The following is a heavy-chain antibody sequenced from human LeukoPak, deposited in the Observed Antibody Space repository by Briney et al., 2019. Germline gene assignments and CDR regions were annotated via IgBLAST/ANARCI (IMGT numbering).Heavy chain of an antibody. CDR1: GGSFSSYV. CDR3: ARDSYDSSGYDY. V-gene: IGHV1-69*05. D-gene: IGHD3-22*01. CDR2: IIPLFGAA. J-gene: IGHJ4*02. Sequence: ASVKVSCKASGGSFSSYVLNWVRQAPGQGLEWMGGIIPLFGAANYAQKFQGRVTVTTVESTSTAYMELRSLRSDDTAVYYCARDSYDSSGYDYWGQGTLVTVSS.